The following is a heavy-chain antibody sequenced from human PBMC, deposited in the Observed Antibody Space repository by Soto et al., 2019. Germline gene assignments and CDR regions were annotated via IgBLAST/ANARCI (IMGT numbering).Heavy chain of an antibody. V-gene: IGHV1-8*01. Sequence: QVQLVQSGAEVKKPGASVKVSCKASGYTFTSYDINWVRQATGQGLEWMGWMKPNSGNTGHAQKFPGRVTMTRNTSISTAYMERRSLRSEDTVVYYWAREKVGAVDYWGQGTLVTFSS. J-gene: IGHJ4*02. CDR1: GYTFTSYD. D-gene: IGHD1-26*01. CDR3: AREKVGAVDY. CDR2: MKPNSGNT.